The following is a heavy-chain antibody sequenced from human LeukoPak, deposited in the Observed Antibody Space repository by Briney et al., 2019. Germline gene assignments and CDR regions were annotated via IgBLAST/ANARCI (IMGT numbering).Heavy chain of an antibody. CDR3: AKRGVVIRVILVGFHKEAYYFES. Sequence: GGSLRLSCAVSGITLSNYGMSWVRQAPGKGLEWVAGISDSGGSTKYADSVKGLFTIPRDNPKNTLYLQMNSLRAEDTAVYFCAKRGVVIRVILVGFHKEAYYFESWGQGALVTVSS. V-gene: IGHV3-23*01. CDR2: ISDSGGST. D-gene: IGHD3/OR15-3a*01. J-gene: IGHJ4*02. CDR1: GITLSNYG.